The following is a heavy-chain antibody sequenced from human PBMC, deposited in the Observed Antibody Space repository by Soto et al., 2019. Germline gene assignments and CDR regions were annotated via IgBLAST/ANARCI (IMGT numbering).Heavy chain of an antibody. D-gene: IGHD1-1*01. CDR1: GYSFTNYY. CDR2: INPSARSA. CDR3: ARDNSAANGVLDH. J-gene: IGHJ4*02. Sequence: ASVKVSCKASGYSFTNYYLHWVRQAPGQGLEWVGMINPSARSASYAQKLRGRLTMDRDTSTTTVYMELSRLTFEDTAVYFCARDNSAANGVLDHWGQGTLVTVSS. V-gene: IGHV1-46*04.